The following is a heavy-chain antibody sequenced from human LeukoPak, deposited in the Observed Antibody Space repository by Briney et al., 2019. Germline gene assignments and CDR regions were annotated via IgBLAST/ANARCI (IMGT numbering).Heavy chain of an antibody. CDR1: GGSFSGYY. D-gene: IGHD3-3*01. V-gene: IGHV4-34*01. CDR3: ARHKFYDFWSATEDLFDY. CDR2: INHSGST. Sequence: SETLSLTCAVYGGSFSGYYWSWIRQPPGKGLEWIGEINHSGSTNYNPSLKSRVTISVDTSKSQFSLKLSSVTAADTAVYYCARHKFYDFWSATEDLFDYWGQGILVTVSS. J-gene: IGHJ4*02.